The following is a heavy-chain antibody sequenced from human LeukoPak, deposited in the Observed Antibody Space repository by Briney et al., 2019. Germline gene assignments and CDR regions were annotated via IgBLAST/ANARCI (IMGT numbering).Heavy chain of an antibody. CDR3: ARGNWSDAFDV. Sequence: SLKLSCKASGGTFSSYAISWVRQAPGHGLEWRGGITPMVDTAKYAQKFQDRVTITTDESASTAYLDLTSLTSEDTAVYYCARGNWSDAFDVWGQGALVTVSS. D-gene: IGHD1-1*01. J-gene: IGHJ3*01. V-gene: IGHV1-69*05. CDR1: GGTFSSYA. CDR2: ITPMVDTA.